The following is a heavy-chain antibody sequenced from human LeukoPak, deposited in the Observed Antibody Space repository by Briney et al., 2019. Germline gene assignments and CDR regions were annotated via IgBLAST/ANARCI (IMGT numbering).Heavy chain of an antibody. CDR1: GYTFTSYY. CDR2: INPSGGST. V-gene: IGHV1-46*01. J-gene: IGHJ3*02. D-gene: IGHD5-24*01. Sequence: ASVKVSCKASGYTFTSYYMHWVRQAPGQGLEWMGIINPSGGSTNYAQKFQGRVTMTRDTSISTAYMELSRLRSDDTAVYYCATSLEMATIREDDAFDIWGQGTMVTVSS. CDR3: ATSLEMATIREDDAFDI.